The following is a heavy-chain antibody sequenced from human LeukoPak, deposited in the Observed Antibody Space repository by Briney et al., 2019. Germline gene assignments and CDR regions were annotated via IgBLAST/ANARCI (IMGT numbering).Heavy chain of an antibody. D-gene: IGHD3-10*01. Sequence: KPSETLSLTCTVSGGSISSYYWSWIRQPPGKGLEWIGYIYYSGSTNYNPSLKSRVTISVDTSKNQFSLKLSSVTAADTAVYYCARRELAYYFDYWGQGTLVTVSS. CDR1: GGSISSYY. V-gene: IGHV4-59*08. CDR3: ARRELAYYFDY. J-gene: IGHJ4*02. CDR2: IYYSGST.